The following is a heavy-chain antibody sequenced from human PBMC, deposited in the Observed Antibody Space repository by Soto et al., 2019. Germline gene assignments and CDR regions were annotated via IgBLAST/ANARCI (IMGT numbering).Heavy chain of an antibody. CDR3: ARGRAEWLVWGGDWFDP. CDR1: GGSFSGYY. CDR2: INHSGST. D-gene: IGHD6-19*01. V-gene: IGHV4-34*01. Sequence: SETLSLTFAVYGGSFSGYYWSWIRQPPGKGLEWIGEINHSGSTNYNPSLKSRVTISVDTSKNQFSLKLSSVTAADTAVYYCARGRAEWLVWGGDWFDPWGQGTLVTVSS. J-gene: IGHJ5*02.